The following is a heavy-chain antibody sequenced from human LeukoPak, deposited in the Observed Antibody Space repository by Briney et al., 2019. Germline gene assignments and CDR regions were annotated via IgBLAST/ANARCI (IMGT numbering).Heavy chain of an antibody. Sequence: SETLSLTCTVSGGSISSYYWSWIRQPPGKGLEWIGYIYYSGSTNYNPSLKSRVTISVDTSKNQFSLKLSSVTAADTAVYYCATSSHDLLDTDYWGQGTLVTVSS. CDR2: IYYSGST. CDR1: GGSISSYY. J-gene: IGHJ4*02. V-gene: IGHV4-59*01. D-gene: IGHD3-22*01. CDR3: ATSSHDLLDTDY.